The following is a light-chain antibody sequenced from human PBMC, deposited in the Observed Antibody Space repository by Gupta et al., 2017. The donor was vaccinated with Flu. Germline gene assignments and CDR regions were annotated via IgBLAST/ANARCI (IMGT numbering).Light chain of an antibody. J-gene: IGKJ3*01. CDR3: QQYYSTPFT. V-gene: IGKV4-1*01. CDR2: WAS. Sequence: DIVMTQSPDSLPVSLGERATITCKSSQSVLYSSNNKNYLAWYQQKPGQPPKLLIYWASTRESGVPDRFSGGGSGTDFTLNISSLQAEDVAVYYCQQYYSTPFTFGPGTKVDIK. CDR1: QSVLYSSNNKNY.